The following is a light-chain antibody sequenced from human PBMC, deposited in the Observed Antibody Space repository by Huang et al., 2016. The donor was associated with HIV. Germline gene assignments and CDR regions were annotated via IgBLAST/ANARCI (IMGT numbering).Light chain of an antibody. CDR2: GAS. J-gene: IGKJ3*01. CDR1: QSVSSNY. Sequence: EIVLTQSPGTLSLSPGESATLSCRASQSVSSNYLAWYQQRPGQAPRLLIFGASYRATGIPDRFSGSGSGTDFTLTISRLEPEDFAVYYCQQYDGSPQTFGPGTKVDIK. V-gene: IGKV3-20*01. CDR3: QQYDGSPQT.